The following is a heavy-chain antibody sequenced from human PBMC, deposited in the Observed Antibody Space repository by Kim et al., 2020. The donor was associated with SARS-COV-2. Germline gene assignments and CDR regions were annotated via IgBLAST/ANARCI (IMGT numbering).Heavy chain of an antibody. CDR2: YESEGT. V-gene: IGHV4-59*08. J-gene: IGHJ5*02. CDR3: ARGFDP. Sequence: YESEGTNDNPTPKSRVTISVATSKNQFSLKLSYVTAADTAVYYCARGFDPWGQGTLVTVSS.